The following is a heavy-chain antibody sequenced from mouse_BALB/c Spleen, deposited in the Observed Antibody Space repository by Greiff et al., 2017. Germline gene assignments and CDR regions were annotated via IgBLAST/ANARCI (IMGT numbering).Heavy chain of an antibody. V-gene: IGHV3-8*02. Sequence: DVKLQESGPSLVKPSQTLSLTCSVTGDSITSGYWNWIRKFPGNKLEYMGYISYSGSTYYNPSLKSRISITRDTSKNQYYLQLNSVTTEDTATYYCAIRGGGYGNYVDYFDYWGQGTTLTVSS. D-gene: IGHD2-10*02. CDR1: GDSITSGY. J-gene: IGHJ2*01. CDR3: AIRGGGYGNYVDYFDY. CDR2: ISYSGST.